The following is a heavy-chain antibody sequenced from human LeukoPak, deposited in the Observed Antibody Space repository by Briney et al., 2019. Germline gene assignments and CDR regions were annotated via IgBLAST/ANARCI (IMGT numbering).Heavy chain of an antibody. CDR2: INHRGST. V-gene: IGHV4-34*01. D-gene: IGHD6-13*01. CDR3: ARGIAADY. CDR1: GGSFSGYY. J-gene: IGHJ4*02. Sequence: SETLSLTCAVYGGSFSGYYWSWIRQPPGKGLEWIGEINHRGSTNYNPSLKSRVTISVDTSKNQFSLKLSSVTAADTAVYYCARGIAADYWGQGTLVTVSS.